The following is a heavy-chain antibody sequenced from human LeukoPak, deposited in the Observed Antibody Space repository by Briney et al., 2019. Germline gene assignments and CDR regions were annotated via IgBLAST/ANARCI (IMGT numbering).Heavy chain of an antibody. CDR3: AKRETYSFDS. CDR2: IISSGANT. Sequence: GGSLRLSCAASGFTFRSFSMSWVRQAPGKGLEWVSSIISSGANTYYADSVKGRFTISRDNSKNTLYLQMNSLRAEDTAVYYCAKRETYSFDSWGQGTLVTV. V-gene: IGHV3-23*01. J-gene: IGHJ4*02. D-gene: IGHD1-26*01. CDR1: GFTFRSFS.